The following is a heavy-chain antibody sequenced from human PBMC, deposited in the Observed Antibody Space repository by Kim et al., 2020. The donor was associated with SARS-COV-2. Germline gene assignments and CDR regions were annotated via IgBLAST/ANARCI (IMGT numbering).Heavy chain of an antibody. D-gene: IGHD3-22*01. CDR2: IYYSGST. J-gene: IGHJ5*02. Sequence: SETLSLTCNVSGGSISSSSYYWGWIRQPPGKGLEWIGSIYYSGSTYYNPSLKSRVTISVDTSKNQFSLKLSSVTAADTAVYYCARHHVGITMIVVVAARFDPWGQGTLVTRSS. V-gene: IGHV4-39*01. CDR3: ARHHVGITMIVVVAARFDP. CDR1: GGSISSSSYY.